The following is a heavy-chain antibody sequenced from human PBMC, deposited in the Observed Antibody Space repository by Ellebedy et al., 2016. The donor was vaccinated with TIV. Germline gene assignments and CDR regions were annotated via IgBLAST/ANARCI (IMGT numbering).Heavy chain of an antibody. V-gene: IGHV3-53*01. CDR3: ARVRSSAFEI. CDR2: IYTGDST. J-gene: IGHJ3*02. Sequence: PGGSLRLSCAASGFSVGNFYTTWVRQPPGKGLEWVSYIYTGDSTYHADSVKGRFTISRDNSKNTVSLQMNSLRVEDTAVYYCARVRSSAFEIWGQGTMVTVSS. CDR1: GFSVGNFY.